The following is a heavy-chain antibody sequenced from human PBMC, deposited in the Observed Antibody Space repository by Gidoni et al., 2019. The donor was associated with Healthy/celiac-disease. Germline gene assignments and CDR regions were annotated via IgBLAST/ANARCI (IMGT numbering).Heavy chain of an antibody. CDR1: VFPFRSYS. CDR3: ARDSEALVGATTLDY. Sequence: ELQLVESVGGLVKPGGSLRLTCAASVFPFRSYSMNWVRQAPGKGLEWVSSMSSSSSYRYYADSVKGRFTISRDNAKNSLYLQMNSLRAEDTAVYYCARDSEALVGATTLDYWGQGTLVTVSS. V-gene: IGHV3-21*01. CDR2: MSSSSSYR. J-gene: IGHJ4*02. D-gene: IGHD1-26*01.